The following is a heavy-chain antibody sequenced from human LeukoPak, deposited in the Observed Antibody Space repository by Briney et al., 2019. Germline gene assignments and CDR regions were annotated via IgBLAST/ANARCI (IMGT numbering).Heavy chain of an antibody. CDR1: GGSISSSSYY. D-gene: IGHD1-26*01. CDR3: ARLGAIRYYYYGMDV. Sequence: SETLSLTCTVSGGSISSSSYYWGWIRQPPGKGLEWIGSIYYSGRTYYNPSLKSRVTISVDTSKNQFSLKLSSVTAADTAVYYCARLGAIRYYYYGMDVWGQGTTVTVSS. J-gene: IGHJ6*02. V-gene: IGHV4-39*01. CDR2: IYYSGRT.